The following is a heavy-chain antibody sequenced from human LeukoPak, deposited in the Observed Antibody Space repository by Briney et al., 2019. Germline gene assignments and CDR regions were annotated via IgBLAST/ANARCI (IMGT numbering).Heavy chain of an antibody. CDR2: ISAYNGNT. CDR3: ARTPMVRGVSLLHNWFDP. J-gene: IGHJ5*02. V-gene: IGHV1-18*04. CDR1: GYTFTSYG. Sequence: ASVKVSCKASGYTFTSYGISWVRQAPGQGLEWMGWISAYNGNTNYAQKLQGRVTMTTDTSTSTAYMELGSLRSDDTAVYYCARTPMVRGVSLLHNWFDPWGQGTLVTVSS. D-gene: IGHD3-10*01.